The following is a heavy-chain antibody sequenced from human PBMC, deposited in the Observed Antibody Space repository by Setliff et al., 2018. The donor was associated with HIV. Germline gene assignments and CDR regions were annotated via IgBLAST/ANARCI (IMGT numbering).Heavy chain of an antibody. CDR3: AKGAGFYGDYTFDY. V-gene: IGHV4-59*11. J-gene: IGHJ4*02. D-gene: IGHD4-17*01. CDR2: IYSTGST. CDR1: GASITSHY. Sequence: SETLSLTCTVSGASITSHYWSWIRQSPGRELEWIGYIYSTGSTNYNPSLQSRVSISMAASKNKFPLKVTSVTSADTAVYYCAKGAGFYGDYTFDYWGQGNLVTVSS.